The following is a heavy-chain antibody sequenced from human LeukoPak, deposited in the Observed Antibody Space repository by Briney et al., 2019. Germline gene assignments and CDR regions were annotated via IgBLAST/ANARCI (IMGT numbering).Heavy chain of an antibody. CDR1: GFTFSSYS. J-gene: IGHJ3*02. CDR2: ISSSSSYI. D-gene: IGHD6-13*01. V-gene: IGHV3-21*01. Sequence: GGSLRLSCAASGFTFSSYSMNWVRQAPGKGLEWVSSISSSSSYIYYADSVKGRFTISRDNAKNSLYLQMNSLRAEDTAVYYCARCCGGIYAFDIWGQGTMVTVSS. CDR3: ARCCGGIYAFDI.